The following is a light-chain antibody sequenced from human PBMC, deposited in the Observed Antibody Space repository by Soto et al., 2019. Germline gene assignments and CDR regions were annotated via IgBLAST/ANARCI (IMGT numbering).Light chain of an antibody. J-gene: IGKJ4*01. CDR2: DAS. Sequence: EIVLTQSPATLSLSPGERATLSCRASQSVSSYLAWYQQKPGQAPRLLIYDASNRATGIPARFSGSGSGTDFSLTISSLAPVDFAVYYCQQRSNWPWTFGGGTKVEIK. CDR3: QQRSNWPWT. V-gene: IGKV3-11*01. CDR1: QSVSSY.